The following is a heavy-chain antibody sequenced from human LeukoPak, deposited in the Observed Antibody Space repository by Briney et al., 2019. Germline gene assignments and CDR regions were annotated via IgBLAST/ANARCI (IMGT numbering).Heavy chain of an antibody. V-gene: IGHV4-39*07. D-gene: IGHD5-12*01. CDR2: ISYSGST. CDR3: ARGERKIVALDY. J-gene: IGHJ4*02. Sequence: SETLSLTCTVSGDSISSGSYYWGWIRQPPGKSLEWIGSISYSGSTYYNPSLKSRVTISVDTSKNQFSLKLSSVTAADTAVYYCARGERKIVALDYWGQGTLVTVSS. CDR1: GDSISSGSYY.